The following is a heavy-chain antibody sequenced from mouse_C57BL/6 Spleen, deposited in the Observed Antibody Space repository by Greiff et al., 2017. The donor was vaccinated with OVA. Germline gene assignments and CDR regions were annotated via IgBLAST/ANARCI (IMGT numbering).Heavy chain of an antibody. CDR3: ARRTGYAMDY. Sequence: VKLMESGAELVRPGTSVKMSCKASGYTFTNYWIGWAKQRPGHGLEWIGDIYPGGGYTNYNEKFKGKATLTADKSSSTAYMQFSSLTSEDSAIYYCARRTGYAMDYWGQGTSVTVSS. CDR2: IYPGGGYT. CDR1: GYTFTNYW. D-gene: IGHD3-3*01. V-gene: IGHV1-63*01. J-gene: IGHJ4*01.